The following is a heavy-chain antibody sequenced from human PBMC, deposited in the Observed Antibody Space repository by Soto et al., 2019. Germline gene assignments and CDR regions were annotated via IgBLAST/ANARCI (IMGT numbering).Heavy chain of an antibody. V-gene: IGHV4-4*07. CDR3: ARAKWLLLGGSAFDI. Sequence: SETLSLTCTVSGGSISSYYWGWIRQPAGKGLEWIGRIYTSGSTNYNPSLKSRVTMSVDTSKNQFSLKLSSVTAADTAVYYCARAKWLLLGGSAFDIWGQGTMVTVSS. D-gene: IGHD3-22*01. CDR2: IYTSGST. J-gene: IGHJ3*02. CDR1: GGSISSYY.